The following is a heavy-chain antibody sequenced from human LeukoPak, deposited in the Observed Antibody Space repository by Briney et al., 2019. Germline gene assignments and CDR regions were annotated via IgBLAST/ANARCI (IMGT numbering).Heavy chain of an antibody. CDR2: IYYSGST. J-gene: IGHJ5*02. CDR1: GGSISSGGYS. D-gene: IGHD4-17*01. CDR3: ARATTVGSYNWFDP. Sequence: SETLSLTCTVSGGSISSGGYSWSWIRQHPGKGLEWIGYIYYSGSTYYNPSLKSRVTISVDTSKNQFSLKLSSVTAADTAVYYCARATTVGSYNWFDPWGQGTLVTVSS. V-gene: IGHV4-31*03.